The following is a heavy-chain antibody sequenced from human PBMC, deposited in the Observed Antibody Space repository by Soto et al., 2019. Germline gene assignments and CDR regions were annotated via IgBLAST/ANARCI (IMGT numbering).Heavy chain of an antibody. CDR3: ASLARAPEY. CDR1: GFTSSNYW. CDR2: IRQDGNEK. V-gene: IGHV3-7*01. Sequence: PGGSLRLSCASSGFTSSNYWMTWVRQAPGKGLEWVANIRQDGNEKHYLDSVKGRFIISRDNAKNSVYLQMNSLGAEDTALYYCASLARAPEYWGQGTLVTAPQ. J-gene: IGHJ4*02.